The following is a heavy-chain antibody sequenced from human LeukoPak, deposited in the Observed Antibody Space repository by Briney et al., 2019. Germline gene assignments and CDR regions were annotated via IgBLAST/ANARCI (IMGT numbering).Heavy chain of an antibody. CDR1: GFTFSRHW. CDR3: ARDGVPAAADY. J-gene: IGHJ4*02. CDR2: IKGDGSST. Sequence: GGSLRLSCVVSGFTFSRHWMRWVRQAPGKGLVWVSHIKGDGSSTNYADSVKGRFTISRDSAKNTLYLQMNSLRDEDTAVYYSARDGVPAAADYWGQGTVVTVSS. D-gene: IGHD2-2*01. V-gene: IGHV3-74*01.